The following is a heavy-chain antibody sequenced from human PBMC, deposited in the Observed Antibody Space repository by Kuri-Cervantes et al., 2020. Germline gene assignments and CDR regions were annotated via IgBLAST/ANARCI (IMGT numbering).Heavy chain of an antibody. CDR1: GGSFSGYY. CDR3: VREVVVITTMSSNWFDP. V-gene: IGHV4-34*01. J-gene: IGHJ5*02. CDR2: INHSGST. Sequence: SETLSLTCAVYGGSFSGYYWSWIRQPPGKGLEWIGEINHSGSTNYSPSLKSRVTISIDTSKNQFSLKLSSVTAADTAVYYCVREVVVITTMSSNWFDPWGQGTLVTVSS. D-gene: IGHD3-22*01.